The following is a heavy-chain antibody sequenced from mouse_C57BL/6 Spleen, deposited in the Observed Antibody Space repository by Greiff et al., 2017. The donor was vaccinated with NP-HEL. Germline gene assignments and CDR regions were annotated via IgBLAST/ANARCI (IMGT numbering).Heavy chain of an antibody. CDR1: GFTFSDYG. D-gene: IGHD2-5*01. J-gene: IGHJ4*01. V-gene: IGHV5-17*01. CDR3: ARDSNLYYAMDY. Sequence: EVKVVESGGGLVKPGGSLKLSCAASGFTFSDYGMHWVRQAPEKGLEWVAYISSGSSTIYYADTVKGRFTISRDNAKNTLFLQMTSLRSEDTAMYYCARDSNLYYAMDYWGQGTSVTVSS. CDR2: ISSGSSTI.